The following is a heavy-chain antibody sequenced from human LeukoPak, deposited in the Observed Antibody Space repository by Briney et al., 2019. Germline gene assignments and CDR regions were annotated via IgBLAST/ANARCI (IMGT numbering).Heavy chain of an antibody. V-gene: IGHV4-34*01. CDR1: GGSFSGYY. CDR3: ARTSSSWYLYFDY. Sequence: KPSETLSLXCAVYGGSFSGYYWSWIRQPPGKGLEWIGEINHSGSTNYNPSLKSRVTISVDTSKNQFSLKLSSVTAADTAVYYCARTSSSWYLYFDYWGQGTLVTVSS. J-gene: IGHJ4*02. D-gene: IGHD6-13*01. CDR2: INHSGST.